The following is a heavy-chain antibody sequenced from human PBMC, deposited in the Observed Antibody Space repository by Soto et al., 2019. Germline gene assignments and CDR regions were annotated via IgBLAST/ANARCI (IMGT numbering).Heavy chain of an antibody. J-gene: IGHJ4*02. Sequence: ASVKVSCKASGYTFTSYAMHWVRQAPGQRLEWMGWINAGNGNTKYSQKFQGRVTITRDTSASTAYMELSSLRSEDTAVYYCASSRHDILTGLDYFDYWGQGTLVTVSS. V-gene: IGHV1-3*01. CDR1: GYTFTSYA. CDR3: ASSRHDILTGLDYFDY. D-gene: IGHD3-9*01. CDR2: INAGNGNT.